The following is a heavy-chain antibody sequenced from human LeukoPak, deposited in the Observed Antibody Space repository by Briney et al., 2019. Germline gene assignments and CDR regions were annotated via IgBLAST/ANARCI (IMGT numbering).Heavy chain of an antibody. CDR1: GFTFSSYA. J-gene: IGHJ4*02. V-gene: IGHV3-23*01. Sequence: PGGSLRLSCAASGFTFSSYAMSWVRQAPGKGLEWVSAISGSGGSTYYADSVKGRFTISRDNSKNTLYLQMNSLRAEDTAVYYCAKDRALDVVVITCFDYWGQGTLVTVSS. D-gene: IGHD3-22*01. CDR3: AKDRALDVVVITCFDY. CDR2: ISGSGGST.